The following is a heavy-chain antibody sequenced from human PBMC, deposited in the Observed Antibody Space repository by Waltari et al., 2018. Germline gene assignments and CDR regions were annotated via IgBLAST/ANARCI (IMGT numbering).Heavy chain of an antibody. Sequence: QLQLQESGPGLVKPSETLSLTCTVSGGSISSSSYYWGWIRQPPGKGLEWIGSIYYSGSTSYNPSLKSGVTISVDTSKNQFSLKLSSVTAADTAVYYCARLTYYYDSSGYYYPFFDYWGQGTLVTVSS. CDR1: GGSISSSSYY. CDR2: IYYSGST. D-gene: IGHD3-22*01. CDR3: ARLTYYYDSSGYYYPFFDY. J-gene: IGHJ4*02. V-gene: IGHV4-39*07.